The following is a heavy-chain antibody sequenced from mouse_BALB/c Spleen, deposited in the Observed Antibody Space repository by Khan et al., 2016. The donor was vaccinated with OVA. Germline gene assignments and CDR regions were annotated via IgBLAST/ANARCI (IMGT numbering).Heavy chain of an antibody. CDR1: GFTFSTYG. D-gene: IGHD4-1*01. Sequence: EVQLVESGGDLVKPGGSLRLSCAASGFTFSTYGMSWVRQPPDKRLEWVATINSDGYYTYYPDTVKGRFTISRNNAENTLYLQRSSLKSEDTAIYYCASHLTGSFAYWGQWTLVTVSA. V-gene: IGHV5-6*01. CDR2: INSDGYYT. CDR3: ASHLTGSFAY. J-gene: IGHJ3*01.